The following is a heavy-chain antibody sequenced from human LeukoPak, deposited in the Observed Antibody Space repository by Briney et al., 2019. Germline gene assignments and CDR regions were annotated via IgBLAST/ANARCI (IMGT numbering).Heavy chain of an antibody. J-gene: IGHJ4*01. CDR1: GFTFSSND. V-gene: IGHV3-13*01. D-gene: IGHD1-7*01. CDR3: ARGIGGNWNYAIFNY. Sequence: GGSLRLSCAASGFTFSSNDMHWVRQATGKGLEWVSAIGAAGDTYYPGFVKGRFTISRENAKNSLYLQMNSLRAGDTAVYYCARGIGGNWNYAIFNYWGQGTLVTVSS. CDR2: IGAAGDT.